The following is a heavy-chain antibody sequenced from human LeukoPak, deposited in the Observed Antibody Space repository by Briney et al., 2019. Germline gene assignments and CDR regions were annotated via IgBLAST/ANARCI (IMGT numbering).Heavy chain of an antibody. CDR1: GFNLSNYA. D-gene: IGHD1-26*01. J-gene: IGHJ5*01. Sequence: GGSLRLSCAVSGFNLSNYAMNWVRQAPGEGLAWVALIWFDGSNDYYVDSVRGRFTISRDNSKDTVFLQMNSLTVDDTAVYYCARSVGGTTGTIDSWGRGTLVTVS. V-gene: IGHV3-33*01. CDR2: IWFDGSND. CDR3: ARSVGGTTGTIDS.